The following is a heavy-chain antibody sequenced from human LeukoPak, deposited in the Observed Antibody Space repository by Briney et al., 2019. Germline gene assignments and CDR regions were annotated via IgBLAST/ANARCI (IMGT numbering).Heavy chain of an antibody. CDR1: GDSVSSSNYY. V-gene: IGHV4-61*01. Sequence: PSETLSLTCAVSGDSVSSSNYYWSWIRQPPGKGLEWVGYIYYGGSTNYNPSLKSRVSISVDTSKSQFSLKLSSVTAADTAVYYCARLTRRSGNYFDSWGQGTLVTVSS. J-gene: IGHJ4*02. D-gene: IGHD1-1*01. CDR3: ARLTRRSGNYFDS. CDR2: IYYGGST.